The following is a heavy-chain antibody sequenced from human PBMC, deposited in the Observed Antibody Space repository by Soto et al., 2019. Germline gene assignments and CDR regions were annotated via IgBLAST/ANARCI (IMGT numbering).Heavy chain of an antibody. CDR1: GGTFSIYG. CDR3: ARDRYSSSWSASFDY. V-gene: IGHV1-69*12. CDR2: IIPIFSTS. Sequence: QVQLVQSGAEVKKPGSSVKVSCKASGGTFSIYGITWVRQAPGQGLEWMGQIIPIFSTSNYAQKFQGRVTITADESTSTAYMELNSLRSEDTAVYYCARDRYSSSWSASFDYWGQGTLVTVSS. D-gene: IGHD6-13*01. J-gene: IGHJ4*02.